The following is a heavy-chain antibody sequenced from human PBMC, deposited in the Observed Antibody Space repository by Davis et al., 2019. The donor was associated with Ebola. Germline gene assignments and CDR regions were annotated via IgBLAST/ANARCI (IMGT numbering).Heavy chain of an antibody. D-gene: IGHD5-18*01. CDR2: VKSQTDGGTT. CDR1: GFIFSNYW. Sequence: PGGSLRLSCATSGFIFSNYWMNWVRQAPGKGLEWVGRVKSQTDGGTTDYAAVVKGRFTMSRDEFRNTLFLDISSLQAEDTAVYYCGGYTINYYYGMDVWGQGTTVTVSS. J-gene: IGHJ6*02. CDR3: GGYTINYYYGMDV. V-gene: IGHV3-15*07.